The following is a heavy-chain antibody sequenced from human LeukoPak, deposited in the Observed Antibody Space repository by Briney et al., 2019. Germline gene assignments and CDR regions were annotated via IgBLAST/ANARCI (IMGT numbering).Heavy chain of an antibody. CDR2: IYPGDSDP. Sequence: GESLKISCKGSGYSFTNYWIGWVRQMPGKGLEWMGIIYPGDSDPRYSPSFQGQVTISADKSISTAYLQWGSLKASDTAMYYCARLDILTGSPFDYWGQGTLVTVSS. D-gene: IGHD3-9*01. J-gene: IGHJ4*02. CDR1: GYSFTNYW. V-gene: IGHV5-51*01. CDR3: ARLDILTGSPFDY.